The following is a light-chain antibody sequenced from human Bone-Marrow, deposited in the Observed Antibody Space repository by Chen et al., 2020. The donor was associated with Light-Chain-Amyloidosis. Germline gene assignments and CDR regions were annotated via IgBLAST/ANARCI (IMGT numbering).Light chain of an antibody. CDR3: QQSYSTPT. J-gene: IGKJ4*01. CDR1: QSITKF. CDR2: TAS. V-gene: IGKV1-39*01. Sequence: DIQMTQSPSSLSASVGDRVTITCRASQSITKFLNCYQQKPGKGPKLLIYTASSLQSGVPSRFSGSGSGTDFSLTISSVQPEDLATYYCQQSYSTPTFGGGTKLEIK.